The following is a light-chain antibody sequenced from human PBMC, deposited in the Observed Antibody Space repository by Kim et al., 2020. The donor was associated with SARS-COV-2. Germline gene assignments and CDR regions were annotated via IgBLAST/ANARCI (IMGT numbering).Light chain of an antibody. CDR3: AARDDSVSGWM. CDR2: RTD. J-gene: IGLJ3*02. Sequence: GQGVTISCSGSSFNAQSPHVHWYLQFAGSAPELLIYRTDQRPSGVPDRFSGSKFGTSASLAISGLRSEDEAGYFCAARDDSVSGWMFGGGTRLTVL. V-gene: IGLV1-47*01. CDR1: SFNAQSPH.